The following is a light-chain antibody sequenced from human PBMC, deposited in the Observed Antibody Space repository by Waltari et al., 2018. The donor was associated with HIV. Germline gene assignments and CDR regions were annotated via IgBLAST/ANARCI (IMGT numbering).Light chain of an antibody. CDR2: EDS. V-gene: IGLV3-25*03. Sequence: SYELTQPPSVSVSPGQTARITCSGDALPKQYAYWYQQKPGQAPVLVIYEDSERPSGIPGRFSGSSSGTTVTLTISGVQAEDEADYYCQSTDNISTYPVFGGGTKLTVL. J-gene: IGLJ2*01. CDR1: ALPKQY. CDR3: QSTDNISTYPV.